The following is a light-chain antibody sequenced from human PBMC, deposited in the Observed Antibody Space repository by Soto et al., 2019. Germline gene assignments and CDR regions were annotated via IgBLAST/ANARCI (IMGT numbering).Light chain of an antibody. CDR2: HAS. V-gene: IGKV1-12*01. J-gene: IGKJ1*01. CDR3: QQANTFPPWT. CDR1: QDLGTW. Sequence: DIQVTQSPSSVSASVGDTVTITCRASQDLGTWLAWYQQKPGKTPELLIFHASTLQRGVPSRFSGSGSGTDFSLTISSVQPEDFATYFCQQANTFPPWTFGHGTKVEIK.